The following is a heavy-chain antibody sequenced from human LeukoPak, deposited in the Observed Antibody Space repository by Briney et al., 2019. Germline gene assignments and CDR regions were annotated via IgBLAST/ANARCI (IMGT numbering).Heavy chain of an antibody. D-gene: IGHD3-22*01. CDR1: GFTFSSYA. CDR3: AKDGTMIVVVSIDY. V-gene: IGHV3-23*01. Sequence: GGSLRLSCAASGFTFSSYAMSWVRQAPGKGLEWVSAISGSGGSTYYADSVKGRFTISRDNSKNTLYLQMNSLRAEDTAVYYCAKDGTMIVVVSIDYWGQGALVTVSS. J-gene: IGHJ4*02. CDR2: ISGSGGST.